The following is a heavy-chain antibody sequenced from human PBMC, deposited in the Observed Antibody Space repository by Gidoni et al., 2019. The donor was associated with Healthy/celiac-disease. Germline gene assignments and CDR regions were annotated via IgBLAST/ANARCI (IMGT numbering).Heavy chain of an antibody. CDR1: GGSISSYY. V-gene: IGHV4-59*01. D-gene: IGHD5-12*01. CDR3: ASGRYGGYVGL. CDR2: IYYSGST. J-gene: IGHJ4*02. Sequence: QVQLQESGPGLVKPSETLSLTCTVSGGSISSYYWSWIRQPPGKGLEWIGYIYYSGSTNYNPALKSRVTISVDTSKNQFSLKLSSVTAADTAVDYCASGRYGGYVGLWGQGTLVTVSS.